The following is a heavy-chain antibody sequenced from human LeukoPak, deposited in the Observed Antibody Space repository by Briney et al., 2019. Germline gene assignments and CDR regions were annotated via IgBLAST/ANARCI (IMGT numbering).Heavy chain of an antibody. CDR3: VKDRWVDY. D-gene: IGHD4-23*01. CDR2: INWSGDST. CDR1: GFTFDDYG. J-gene: IGHJ4*02. Sequence: GGSLRLSCAASGFTFDDYGMTWVRHGPGKGLEWVSGINWSGDSTEYSDSVKGRFTISRDNAKNSLYLQMNSLRAEDTAVYYCVKDRWVDYWGQGTLVTVSS. V-gene: IGHV3-20*04.